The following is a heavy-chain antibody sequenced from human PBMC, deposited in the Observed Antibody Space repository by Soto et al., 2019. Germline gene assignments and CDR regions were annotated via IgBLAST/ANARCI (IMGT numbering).Heavy chain of an antibody. D-gene: IGHD2-21*02. CDR3: ARDIAMDCGGDCYHFDY. CDR1: GGYISGGYYS. V-gene: IGHV4-30-2*01. Sequence: SETLSLTCAVSGGYISGGYYSWSWIRQPPGKGLEWIGFIYNSGSTYYNSSLKSRVTISVDRSKNHFFLNLSSVTAADTAVYYCARDIAMDCGGDCYHFDYWGQGTLVTVSS. J-gene: IGHJ4*02. CDR2: IYNSGST.